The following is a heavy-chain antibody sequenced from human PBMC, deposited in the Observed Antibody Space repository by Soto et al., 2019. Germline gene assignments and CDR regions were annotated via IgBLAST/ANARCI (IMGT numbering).Heavy chain of an antibody. Sequence: QVQLVESGGGVVQPGGSLRLSCAASASIFKGHGMHWVRQAPGKGLEWVAIIRYDGSDEHYGDSVEGRFTISRDNSKNMLYLQMNSLRAEDTAVYYCARDGVGATTFFGFLDYWGQGTLVTVCS. V-gene: IGHV3-33*08. CDR1: ASIFKGHG. D-gene: IGHD1-26*01. J-gene: IGHJ4*02. CDR2: IRYDGSDE. CDR3: ARDGVGATTFFGFLDY.